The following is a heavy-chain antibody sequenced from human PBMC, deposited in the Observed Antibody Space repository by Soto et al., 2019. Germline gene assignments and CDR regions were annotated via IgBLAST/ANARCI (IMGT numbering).Heavy chain of an antibody. CDR3: ARDSPAPGYDILTGYHGYYYYYGMDV. D-gene: IGHD3-9*01. Sequence: ASVKVSCKASGYTFTSYYMHWVRQAPGQGLEWMGIINPSGGSTSYAQKFQGRVTMTRDTSTSTVYMELSSLRSEDTAVYYCARDSPAPGYDILTGYHGYYYYYGMDVWGQGTTVTVSS. J-gene: IGHJ6*02. V-gene: IGHV1-46*01. CDR2: INPSGGST. CDR1: GYTFTSYY.